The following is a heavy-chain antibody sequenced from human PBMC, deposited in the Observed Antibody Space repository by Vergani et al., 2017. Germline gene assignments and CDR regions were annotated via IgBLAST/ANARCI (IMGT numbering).Heavy chain of an antibody. CDR1: GFTFNHYA. D-gene: IGHD5-12*01. V-gene: IGHV3-23*01. J-gene: IGHJ6*02. CDR2: ISGSGGST. CDR3: TKAHPPNSGYDYLYYYHATNV. Sequence: EVQLLESGGDLVQPGGSLRLSCAASGFTFNHYAMNWVRQAPGKGLEWVSGISGSGGSTYYAGSVKGRFTISRDSSKNTVYLPMNSLSAGDTAVDYCTKAHPPNSGYDYLYYYHATNVWCQGTTVTFSS.